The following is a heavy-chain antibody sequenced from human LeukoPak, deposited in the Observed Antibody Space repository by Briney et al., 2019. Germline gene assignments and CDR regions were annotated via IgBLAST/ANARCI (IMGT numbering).Heavy chain of an antibody. J-gene: IGHJ5*02. CDR1: GFTFSSYS. CDR3: ARDLHTETSYSSGWYDGYNWFDP. CDR2: LSSSSSTI. Sequence: PGGSLRLSCAASGFTFSSYSMNWVRQAPGKGLEWVSYLSSSSSTIYYADSVKGRFTISRDNAKHSLYLHMNSLRAEDTAVYYCARDLHTETSYSSGWYDGYNWFDPWGQGTLVTVSS. V-gene: IGHV3-48*04. D-gene: IGHD6-19*01.